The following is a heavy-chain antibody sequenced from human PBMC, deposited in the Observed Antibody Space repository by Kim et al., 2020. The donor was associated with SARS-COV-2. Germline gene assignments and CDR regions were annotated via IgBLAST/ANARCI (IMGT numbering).Heavy chain of an antibody. CDR2: IWYDGSNK. V-gene: IGHV3-33*01. J-gene: IGHJ4*02. CDR3: ARGVGDWNDQQIDY. D-gene: IGHD1-1*01. Sequence: GGSLRLSCAASGFTFSSYGMHWVRQAPGKGLEWVAVIWYDGSNKYYADSVKGRFTISRDNSKNTLYLQMNSLRAEDTAVYYCARGVGDWNDQQIDYWGQGTLVTVSS. CDR1: GFTFSSYG.